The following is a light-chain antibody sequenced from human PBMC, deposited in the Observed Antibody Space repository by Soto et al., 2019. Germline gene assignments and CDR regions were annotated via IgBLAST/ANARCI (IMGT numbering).Light chain of an antibody. J-gene: IGLJ1*01. CDR2: EVS. CDR1: SSDVGGYNF. Sequence: QSVLTQPASVFGSPGQSITFSCTGTSSDVGGYNFVSWYQQHPGEAPKLMIYEVSSRPSGVSNRFSGSKSGNTASLTISGLQPEDEADYYCSSYTTSSTVVFGTGTKVTVL. V-gene: IGLV2-14*03. CDR3: SSYTTSSTVV.